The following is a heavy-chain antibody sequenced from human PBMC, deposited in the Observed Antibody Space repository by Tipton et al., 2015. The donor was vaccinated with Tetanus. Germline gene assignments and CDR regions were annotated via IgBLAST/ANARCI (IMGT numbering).Heavy chain of an antibody. CDR1: GFTFKHHG. D-gene: IGHD1-26*01. CDR3: ARRTNSGHVYNPLDL. V-gene: IGHV3-33*07. Sequence: SLRLSCEASGFTFKHHGMYWVRQAPGKGLERVALIWYDGNNPDYPHSVRGRFTISRDNSKSTLFLQMSSLRAEDTGVYYCARRTNSGHVYNPLDLWGQGTMVVVSS. J-gene: IGHJ3*01. CDR2: IWYDGNNP.